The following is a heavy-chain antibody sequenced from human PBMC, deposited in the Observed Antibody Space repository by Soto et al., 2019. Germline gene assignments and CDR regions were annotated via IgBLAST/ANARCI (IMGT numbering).Heavy chain of an antibody. CDR3: PGGRPDYFDY. J-gene: IGHJ4*02. CDR1: GYTFTSYD. Sequence: QVQLVQSGAEVKKPGASVKVSCKASGYTFTSYDINWVRQATGQGLEWMGWMNPNSGNTGYAQKFQGRATMTRKTPISTAYWGLTSRGSKDTAVYYCPGGRPDYFDYWGKGTLVT. V-gene: IGHV1-8*01. CDR2: MNPNSGNT.